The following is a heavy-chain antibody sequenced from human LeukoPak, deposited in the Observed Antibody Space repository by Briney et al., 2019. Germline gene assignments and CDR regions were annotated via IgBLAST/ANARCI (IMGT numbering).Heavy chain of an antibody. CDR3: VKDYNRNIFHY. V-gene: IGHV3-64D*09. Sequence: GGSLRLSCSASGFTFSSYAMHWVRQAPGKGLEYVSGISSNGGSTYYADSVKGRFTISRDSSKNTLYLQMSSLRADDTAVYYCVKDYNRNIFHYWGQGTLVTVSS. J-gene: IGHJ4*02. CDR2: ISSNGGST. CDR1: GFTFSSYA. D-gene: IGHD1-14*01.